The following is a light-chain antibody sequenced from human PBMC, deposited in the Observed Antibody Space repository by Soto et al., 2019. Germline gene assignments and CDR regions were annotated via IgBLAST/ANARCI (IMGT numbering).Light chain of an antibody. J-gene: IGLJ1*01. CDR3: SSYAGSNSYV. Sequence: QSVLTQPPSASGSPGQSVTITCTGNSSDVGGYKYVSWYQQHPGNAPTLMIYEVSKRPSGVPDRFSGSKSDNTASLTVSGLQAEDEADYYCSSYAGSNSYVFGTGTKVTVL. V-gene: IGLV2-8*01. CDR2: EVS. CDR1: SSDVGGYKY.